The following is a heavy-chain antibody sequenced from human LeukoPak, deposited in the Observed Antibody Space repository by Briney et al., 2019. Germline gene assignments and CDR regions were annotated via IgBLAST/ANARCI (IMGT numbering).Heavy chain of an antibody. D-gene: IGHD3-22*01. V-gene: IGHV3-23*01. Sequence: GGSLRLSCTASGFTFNNHAMNWVRQAPGKGLEWVSSISGSGTNTYYADFLKGRFTISRDNSKNTLYLQMNSLKTEDTAVYYCTTDWINYYDSSGYYGVYYFDYWGQGTLVTVSS. J-gene: IGHJ4*02. CDR3: TTDWINYYDSSGYYGVYYFDY. CDR1: GFTFNNHA. CDR2: ISGSGTNT.